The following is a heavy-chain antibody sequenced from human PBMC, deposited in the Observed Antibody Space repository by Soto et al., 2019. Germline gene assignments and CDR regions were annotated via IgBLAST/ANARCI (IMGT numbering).Heavy chain of an antibody. V-gene: IGHV3-23*01. D-gene: IGHD6-13*01. CDR1: GFTFSSYA. CDR3: AKGRIAAAGTSTFDY. CDR2: ISGSGGST. J-gene: IGHJ4*02. Sequence: LRLSCAAFGFTFSSYAMSWVRQAPGKGLEWVSAISGSGGSTYYADSVKGRFTISRDNSKNTLYLQMNSLRAEDTAVYYCAKGRIAAAGTSTFDYWGQGTLVTVSS.